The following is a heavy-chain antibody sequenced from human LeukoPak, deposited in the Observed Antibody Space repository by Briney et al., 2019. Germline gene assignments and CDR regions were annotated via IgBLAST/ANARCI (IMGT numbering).Heavy chain of an antibody. CDR2: ISSSSSYI. CDR3: ARSYYDFWSGGMDV. D-gene: IGHD3-3*01. V-gene: IGHV3-21*01. CDR1: GFTFSSYS. J-gene: IGHJ6*02. Sequence: GGSLRLSCAASGFTFSSYSMNWVRQAPGKGLEWVSSISSSSSYIYYADSVKGRFTISRDNAKNSLYLQMNSLRAEDTAVCYCARSYYDFWSGGMDVWGQGTTVTVSS.